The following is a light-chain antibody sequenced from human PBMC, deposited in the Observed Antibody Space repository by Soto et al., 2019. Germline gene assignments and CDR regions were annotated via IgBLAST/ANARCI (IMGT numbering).Light chain of an antibody. V-gene: IGKV1-39*01. CDR1: QTISNY. CDR2: AAS. CDR3: QQSYSSWT. J-gene: IGKJ1*01. Sequence: DIQMTQSPSYLSASVGDRVTITCRASQTISNYLNWYQVKPGNAPKLLIYAASSLQSGVPSRFSGSGSGTDFSLTISSLQPEDFATYYCQQSYSSWTFGQGTKVEIK.